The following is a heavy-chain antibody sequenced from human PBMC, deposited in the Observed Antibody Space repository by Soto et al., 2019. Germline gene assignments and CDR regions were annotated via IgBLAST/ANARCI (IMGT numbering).Heavy chain of an antibody. CDR2: ISANNGDT. D-gene: IGHD3-10*01. Sequence: QVQLVQSGAEVKKPGASVQVSCKASGYTFTNHGISWVRQAPGQGLEWLGWISANNGDTNYAQKFQGRVTVTTDTSTSTGYMELRSLRSEDTAVYYCARMVRGSNIDYYHYMDVWGEGTTVTVSS. V-gene: IGHV1-18*01. CDR3: ARMVRGSNIDYYHYMDV. CDR1: GYTFTNHG. J-gene: IGHJ6*03.